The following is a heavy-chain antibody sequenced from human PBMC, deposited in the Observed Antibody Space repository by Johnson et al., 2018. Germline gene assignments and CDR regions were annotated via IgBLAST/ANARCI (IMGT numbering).Heavy chain of an antibody. D-gene: IGHD2-2*01. CDR3: ARPFVVVTAAIEYYYGMDV. J-gene: IGHJ6*02. Sequence: VQLQESGGGLVQPGGSLRLTCAASGFTFSSYAMSWVRQAPGKGLEWVSTINSSSIYIYYADYMKGRFTISRANAKNSLYLQMNSLRAEDTAGYYCARPFVVVTAAIEYYYGMDVWGQGTTVTVSS. CDR1: GFTFSSYA. V-gene: IGHV3-21*01. CDR2: INSSSIYI.